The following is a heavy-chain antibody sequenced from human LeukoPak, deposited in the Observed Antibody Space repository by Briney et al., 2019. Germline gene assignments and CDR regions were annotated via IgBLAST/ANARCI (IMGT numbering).Heavy chain of an antibody. V-gene: IGHV4-59*08. J-gene: IGHJ4*02. CDR1: GGSISSYY. Sequence: SETLSLTCTVSGGSISSYYWSWIRQPPGKGLEWIGYIYYSGSTNYNPSLKSRVTISVDTSKNQFSLKLSSVTAADTAVYYCARNTAMYYFDYWGQGTLVTVSS. CDR3: ARNTAMYYFDY. D-gene: IGHD5-18*01. CDR2: IYYSGST.